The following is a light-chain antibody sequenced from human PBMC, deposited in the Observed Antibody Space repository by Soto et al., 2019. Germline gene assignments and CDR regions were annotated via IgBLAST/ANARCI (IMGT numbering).Light chain of an antibody. CDR1: SSDVGGYNY. Sequence: QSALTQPPSASGSPGQSVTISCTGTSSDVGGYNYVSWYQQYPGRAPKLMIYEVTKRPSGVPDRFSGYKSGNTASLTVSGLQAEDEADYYCSSYAASNNSYFVFGGGTKLTVL. V-gene: IGLV2-8*01. CDR3: SSYAASNNSYFV. J-gene: IGLJ3*02. CDR2: EVT.